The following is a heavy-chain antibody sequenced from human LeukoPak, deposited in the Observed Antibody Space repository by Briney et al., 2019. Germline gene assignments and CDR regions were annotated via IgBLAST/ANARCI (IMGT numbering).Heavy chain of an antibody. D-gene: IGHD6-19*01. CDR1: GFDFRDYF. J-gene: IGHJ4*02. CDR2: INPDTEDS. V-gene: IGHV1-2*02. CDR3: TRVRFSSGWNLLGY. Sequence: ASVKVSCKASGFDFRDYFIHWVRQAPGEGLEWMGSINPDTEDSKIAQQFQGRVTMTRDTSMTTVYMDLSGLTSDDTAVYYCTRVRFSSGWNLLGYWGQGSLVIVSS.